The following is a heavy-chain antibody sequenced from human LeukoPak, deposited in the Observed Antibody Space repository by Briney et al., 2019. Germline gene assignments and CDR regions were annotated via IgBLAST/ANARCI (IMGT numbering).Heavy chain of an antibody. J-gene: IGHJ5*02. Sequence: GGSLRLSCAASRFTFSNYWMSWVRQAPGKGLEWVANIKQDGSEKYHVDSVNGRFTISRDNAKNSLYLQMNSLRAEDTAVYYCAREISSWYRTEGRFDPWGQGTLVTVSS. CDR3: AREISSWYRTEGRFDP. V-gene: IGHV3-7*01. CDR2: IKQDGSEK. D-gene: IGHD6-13*01. CDR1: RFTFSNYW.